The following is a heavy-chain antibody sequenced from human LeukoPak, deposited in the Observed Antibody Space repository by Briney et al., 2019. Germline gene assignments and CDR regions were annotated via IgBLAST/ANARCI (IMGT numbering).Heavy chain of an antibody. CDR1: GGSISSGGYS. CDR2: IYHSGST. J-gene: IGHJ3*02. CDR3: ARYCSSTSRYKTSAAFDI. D-gene: IGHD2-2*02. V-gene: IGHV4-30-2*01. Sequence: SETLSLTCAVSGGSISSGGYSWSWIRQPPGKGLEWIGYIYHSGSTYYNPSLKSRVTISVDRSKNQFSLKLSSVTAADTAVYYCARYCSSTSRYKTSAAFDIWGQGTMVTVSS.